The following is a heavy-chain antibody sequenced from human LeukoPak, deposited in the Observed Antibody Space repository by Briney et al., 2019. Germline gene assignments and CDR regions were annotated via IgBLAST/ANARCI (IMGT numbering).Heavy chain of an antibody. D-gene: IGHD3-22*01. CDR3: ARGRGRLWYYYDSSGFPAFDC. Sequence: PSETLSLTCAVYGGSFSGYYWSWIRQPPGKGLEWIGEINHSGSTNYNPSLKSRVTISVDTSKNQFSLKLSSVTAADTAVYYCARGRGRLWYYYDSSGFPAFDCWGQGTLVTVSS. J-gene: IGHJ4*02. V-gene: IGHV4-34*01. CDR2: INHSGST. CDR1: GGSFSGYY.